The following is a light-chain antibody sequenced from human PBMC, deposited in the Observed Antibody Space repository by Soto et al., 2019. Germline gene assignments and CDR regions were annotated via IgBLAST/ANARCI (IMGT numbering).Light chain of an antibody. V-gene: IGLV2-14*01. CDR2: EVS. J-gene: IGLJ3*02. CDR1: SSDVGGYNY. CDR3: FSYTSNDLWV. Sequence: QSALTQPASVSGSPGQSITISCTGTSSDVGGYNYVSWYQQHPGKAPKLMIFEVSNRPSGVPDRFSGSKSGNTASLTISGLQADDEADYFCFSYTSNDLWVFGGGTKVTVL.